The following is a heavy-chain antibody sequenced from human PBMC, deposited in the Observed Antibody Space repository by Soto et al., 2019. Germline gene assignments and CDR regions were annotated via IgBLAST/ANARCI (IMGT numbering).Heavy chain of an antibody. CDR2: INPNSGGT. CDR1: GYTFTGYY. Sequence: ASVKVSCKASGYTFTGYYMHWVRQAPGQGLEWMGWINPNSGGTNYAQKFQGRVTMTRDTSISTAYMELSRLRSDDTAVYYCARGAYEYYYDSSGYPAGYWGQGTLVTVSS. J-gene: IGHJ4*02. V-gene: IGHV1-2*02. D-gene: IGHD3-22*01. CDR3: ARGAYEYYYDSSGYPAGY.